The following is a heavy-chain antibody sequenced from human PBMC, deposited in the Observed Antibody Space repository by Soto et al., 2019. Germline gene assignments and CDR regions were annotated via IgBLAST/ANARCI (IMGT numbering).Heavy chain of an antibody. Sequence: GGSLRLSCAASGFTFSSYDMHWVRQATGKGLEWVSAIGTAGDTYYPGSVKGRFTISRENDKNSLYLQMNSLRAGDTAVYYCAKERQHDGLWPFDSWGQGTQVPVSS. CDR3: AKERQHDGLWPFDS. CDR2: IGTAGDT. J-gene: IGHJ4*02. CDR1: GFTFSSYD. D-gene: IGHD1-1*01. V-gene: IGHV3-13*01.